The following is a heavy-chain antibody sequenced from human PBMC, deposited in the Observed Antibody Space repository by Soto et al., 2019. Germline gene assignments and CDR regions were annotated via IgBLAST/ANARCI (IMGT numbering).Heavy chain of an antibody. CDR2: IIPIFGTA. V-gene: IGHV1-69*13. D-gene: IGHD2-21*02. CDR3: ARRSAYCGGDCYNLFDY. CDR1: GGTFSSYA. Sequence: SVKVSCKASGGTFSSYAISWVRQAPGQGLEWMGGIIPIFGTANYAQKFQGRVTITADESTSTAYMELSSLRSEDTAVYYCARRSAYCGGDCYNLFDYWGQGTLVTVSS. J-gene: IGHJ4*02.